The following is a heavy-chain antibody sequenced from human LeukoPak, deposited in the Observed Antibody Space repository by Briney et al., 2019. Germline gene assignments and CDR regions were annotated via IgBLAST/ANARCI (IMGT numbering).Heavy chain of an antibody. V-gene: IGHV4-59*01. CDR1: GGSISSYY. D-gene: IGHD2-15*01. CDR2: IYYSGST. CDR3: ASKDIFGIDY. Sequence: PSETLSLTCTVSGGSISSYYWSWIRQPPGKGLEWIGYIYYSGSTNYNPSLKSRVTISVDTSKNQFSLKLSSVTAADTAVYYCASKDIFGIDYWGQGTLVTVSS. J-gene: IGHJ4*02.